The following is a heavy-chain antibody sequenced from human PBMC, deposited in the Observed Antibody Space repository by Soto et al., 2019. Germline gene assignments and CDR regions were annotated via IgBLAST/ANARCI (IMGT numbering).Heavy chain of an antibody. V-gene: IGHV3-7*01. Sequence: PGGSLRLSCAASGFTFSSYWMSWVRQAPGKGLEWVANIKQDGSEKYYVDSVKGRFTISRDNAKNSLYLQMNSLRAEDTAVYYCSGYCSSTSCYGESMDVWGKGTTVTVSS. J-gene: IGHJ6*03. CDR3: SGYCSSTSCYGESMDV. CDR2: IKQDGSEK. CDR1: GFTFSSYW. D-gene: IGHD2-2*01.